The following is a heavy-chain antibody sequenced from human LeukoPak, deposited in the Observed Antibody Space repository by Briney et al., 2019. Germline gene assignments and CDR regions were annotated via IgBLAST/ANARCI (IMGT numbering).Heavy chain of an antibody. D-gene: IGHD1/OR15-1a*01. J-gene: IGHJ4*01. CDR1: CCYCSAYY. Sequence: ASVKVSCKASCCYCSAYYLHCLGQAPGQGLEWMGWINPNSGGTNFAQKFRGRVTMTRDTSITTAYMELTRLKSDDTAAYYWSRGGVRTTASRLGYWGQGTLVTVSS. CDR3: SRGGVRTTASRLGY. V-gene: IGHV1-2*02. CDR2: INPNSGGT.